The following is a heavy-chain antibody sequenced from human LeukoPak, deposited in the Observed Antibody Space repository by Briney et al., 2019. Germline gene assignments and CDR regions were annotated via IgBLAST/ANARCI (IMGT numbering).Heavy chain of an antibody. V-gene: IGHV4-39*01. CDR3: ARQEGSSYYYYYMDV. CDR1: GGSISSSTYY. D-gene: IGHD6-6*01. Sequence: SETLPLTCTVSGGSISSSTYYWGWIRQPPGKGLEWIGYIYYSGTTYYNPSLKSRVTISVDTSKNQFSLKLSSVTAADTAVYYCARQEGSSYYYYYMDVWGKGTTVTVSS. CDR2: IYYSGTT. J-gene: IGHJ6*03.